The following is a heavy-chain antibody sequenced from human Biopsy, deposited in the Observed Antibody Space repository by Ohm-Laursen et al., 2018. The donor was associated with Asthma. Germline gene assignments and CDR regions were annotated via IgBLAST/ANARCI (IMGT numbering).Heavy chain of an antibody. CDR2: IKHDGTEK. CDR1: GFTFGDYW. Sequence: SLRLSCTASGFTFGDYWMSWVRQVPGKGLEWVANIKHDGTEKNHVDSLKGRFTISRDNAKNSLYLQMNSLRAEDTALYYCAKDSSGYYLNYFDYWGQGTLVTVSS. D-gene: IGHD3-22*01. J-gene: IGHJ4*02. V-gene: IGHV3-7*03. CDR3: AKDSSGYYLNYFDY.